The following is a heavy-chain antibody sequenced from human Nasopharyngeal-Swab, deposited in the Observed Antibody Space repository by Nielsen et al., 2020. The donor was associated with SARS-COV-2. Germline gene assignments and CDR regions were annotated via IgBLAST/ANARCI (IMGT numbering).Heavy chain of an antibody. D-gene: IGHD3-9*01. J-gene: IGHJ6*02. CDR3: AKGVRYFDFLPPNTYYYYGSDL. V-gene: IGHV1-69*01. Sequence: WVRQAPGQGLEWMGGIIPIFGTTDYAQKFQGTVTITADGSTSTVYMELNSLRFEDTAVYYCAKGVRYFDFLPPNTYYYYGSDLWGQGTTVTVSS. CDR2: IIPIFGTT.